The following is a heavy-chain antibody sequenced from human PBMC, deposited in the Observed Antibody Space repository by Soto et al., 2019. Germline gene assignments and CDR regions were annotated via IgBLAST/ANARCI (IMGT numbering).Heavy chain of an antibody. V-gene: IGHV4-4*02. Sequence: SETLSLTRAVSGCSISSSNWWSRVRQPPGKGLEWIGEIYHRASTNYNPSLKSRVTISVDKYKNQFSLKLSSVTAPDTAVYYCVEKWASGLTGELGEGDYWGQGTLVTVS. D-gene: IGHD7-27*01. CDR3: VEKWASGLTGELGEGDY. J-gene: IGHJ4*02. CDR2: IYHRAST. CDR1: GCSISSSNW.